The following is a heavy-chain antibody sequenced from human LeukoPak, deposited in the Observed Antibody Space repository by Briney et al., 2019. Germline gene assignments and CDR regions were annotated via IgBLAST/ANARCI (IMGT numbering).Heavy chain of an antibody. Sequence: SETLSLTCTVSGGSISSGGYYWSWNRQHPGKGLEWIGYIYYSGSTYYNPSLKSRVTISVDTSKNQFSLKLSSVTAADTAAYYCAREVPITIFGVVVNWFDPWGQGTLVTVSS. D-gene: IGHD3-3*01. J-gene: IGHJ5*02. CDR1: GGSISSGGYY. CDR3: AREVPITIFGVVVNWFDP. CDR2: IYYSGST. V-gene: IGHV4-31*03.